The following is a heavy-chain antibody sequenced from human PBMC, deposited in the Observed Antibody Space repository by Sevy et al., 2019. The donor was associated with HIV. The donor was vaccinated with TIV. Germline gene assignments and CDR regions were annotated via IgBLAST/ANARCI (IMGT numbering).Heavy chain of an antibody. CDR3: AKVEYSRGPFDY. J-gene: IGHJ4*02. Sequence: GGSLRLSCAASGFTFSSYAMSWVRQAPGKGLEWVSAISGGGGSTYYADSVKGRFTISRDNSKNTLYLQMNSLGAEDSAVYYCAKVEYSRGPFDYWGQGTLVTVSS. CDR1: GFTFSSYA. CDR2: ISGGGGST. V-gene: IGHV3-23*01. D-gene: IGHD6-6*01.